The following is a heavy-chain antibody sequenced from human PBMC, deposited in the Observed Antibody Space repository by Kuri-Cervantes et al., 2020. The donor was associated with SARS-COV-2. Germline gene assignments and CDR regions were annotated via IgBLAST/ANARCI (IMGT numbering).Heavy chain of an antibody. CDR3: ARGVGREMLDRASFDY. D-gene: IGHD5-24*01. Sequence: SVKVSCKASGGTFSSYAISWVRQAPGQGLEWTGGIIPIFGTANYAQKFQGGVTITTDESTSTAYMELSSLRSEDTAVYYCARGVGREMLDRASFDYWGQGTLVTVSS. CDR1: GGTFSSYA. J-gene: IGHJ4*02. CDR2: IIPIFGTA. V-gene: IGHV1-69*05.